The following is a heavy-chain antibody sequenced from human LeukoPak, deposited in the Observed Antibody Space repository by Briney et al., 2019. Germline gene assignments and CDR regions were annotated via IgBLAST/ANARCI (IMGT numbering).Heavy chain of an antibody. V-gene: IGHV1-8*01. CDR3: ARGGTSSLWSGYYSVRPPNYYYYYMDV. CDR1: GYTFTSYD. CDR2: MNPNSGNT. Sequence: ASVKVSCKASGYTFTSYDINWVQQATGQGLEWMGWMNPNSGNTGYAQKFQGRVTMTRNTSISTGYMELSSLRSEDTAVYYCARGGTSSLWSGYYSVRPPNYYYYYMDVWGKGTTVTVSS. J-gene: IGHJ6*03. D-gene: IGHD3-3*01.